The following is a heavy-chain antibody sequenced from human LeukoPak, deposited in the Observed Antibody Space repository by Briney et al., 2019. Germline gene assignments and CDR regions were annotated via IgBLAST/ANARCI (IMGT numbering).Heavy chain of an antibody. J-gene: IGHJ3*02. Sequence: GGSLRLSCAASDGMYWVRQAPGEGLEWVSAVTGGGTGTYYADSVKGRFTISRDNSKNTLYLQMNSLRAEDTAVYFCAKRYYGSETYFALDIWGQGTVVTVSS. CDR1: DG. D-gene: IGHD3-10*01. V-gene: IGHV3-23*01. CDR3: AKRYYGSETYFALDI. CDR2: VTGGGTGT.